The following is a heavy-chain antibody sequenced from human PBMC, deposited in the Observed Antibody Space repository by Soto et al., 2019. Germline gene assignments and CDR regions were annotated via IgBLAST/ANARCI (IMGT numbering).Heavy chain of an antibody. Sequence: EVQLLESGGGLVQPGGSLRLSCAASGFTFSSYAMSWVRQAPGKGLEWVSTIRGSGGSTYYADSVKGRFTISRDNSKNTLYLQMNSLRAEDTAVYYCTKDPGYCSGGSCQLWYFDNWGQGTLVTVSS. V-gene: IGHV3-23*01. CDR2: IRGSGGST. D-gene: IGHD2-15*01. CDR3: TKDPGYCSGGSCQLWYFDN. J-gene: IGHJ4*02. CDR1: GFTFSSYA.